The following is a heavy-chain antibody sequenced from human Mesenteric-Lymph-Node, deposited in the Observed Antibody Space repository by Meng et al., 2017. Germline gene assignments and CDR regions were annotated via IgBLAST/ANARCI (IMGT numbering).Heavy chain of an antibody. CDR1: GLSFRSHP. J-gene: IGHJ4*02. Sequence: QVLLLGSGGVVVQPGRSLGLSFASSGLSFRSHPMYWVRQAPGKGLEWVAGIWYDGSKKYYAESVKGRFSISRDNSKNTLHLQLDSLGAEDTAVYYCAKDIWEQLGSTLDYWGQGTLVTVSS. D-gene: IGHD5-18*01. V-gene: IGHV3-33*06. CDR3: AKDIWEQLGSTLDY. CDR2: IWYDGSKK.